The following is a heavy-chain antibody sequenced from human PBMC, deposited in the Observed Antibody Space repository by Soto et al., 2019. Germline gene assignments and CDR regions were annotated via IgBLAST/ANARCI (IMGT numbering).Heavy chain of an antibody. CDR3: ARGQWGGPITISGVVLSWDV. D-gene: IGHD3-3*01. CDR2: IDNADDT. Sequence: PGGSLRLSCAASGFTFRYYDMHWVRQVKGKSLEWVSRIDNADDTYYSDSVKGRFTISRDSAKNSLYLQMNSLRVEDTAIYYCARGQWGGPITISGVVLSWDVWRERRTVTVSS. CDR1: GFTFRYYD. V-gene: IGHV3-13*01. J-gene: IGHJ6*02.